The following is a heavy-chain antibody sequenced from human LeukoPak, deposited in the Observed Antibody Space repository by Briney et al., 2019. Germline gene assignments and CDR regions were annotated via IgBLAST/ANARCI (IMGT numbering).Heavy chain of an antibody. J-gene: IGHJ5*02. V-gene: IGHV1-8*03. D-gene: IGHD6-13*01. CDR3: ARAKLVRTFDP. CDR1: GYTFTSYD. Sequence: ASVKVSCKASGYTFTSYDINWVRQATGRGLEWMGWMNPNSGNTGYAQKFQGRVTITRNTSISTAYMELSSLRSEDTAVYYCARAKLVRTFDPWGQGTLVTVSS. CDR2: MNPNSGNT.